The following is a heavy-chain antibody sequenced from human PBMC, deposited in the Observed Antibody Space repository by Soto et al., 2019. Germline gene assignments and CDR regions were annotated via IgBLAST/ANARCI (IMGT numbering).Heavy chain of an antibody. Sequence: QVQLVESGGGVVQPGKSLRLSCAASGFLFSAYGMHCVRQAPGKGLEWLALIYYDGNTKYYADSVKGRFTISRDNSQNPLFLQMSSLRADGTGVYYCARVGGTVPSDFCGQGTLVTVSS. D-gene: IGHD4-17*01. J-gene: IGHJ4*02. CDR2: IYYDGNTK. CDR1: GFLFSAYG. CDR3: ARVGGTVPSDF. V-gene: IGHV3-33*01.